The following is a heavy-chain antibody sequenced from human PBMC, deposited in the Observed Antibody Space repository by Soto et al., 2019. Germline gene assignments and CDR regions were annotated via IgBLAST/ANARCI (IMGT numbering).Heavy chain of an antibody. J-gene: IGHJ5*02. CDR3: ARARRQLSIAVAGTDGHWFDP. CDR1: GYTFTSYA. D-gene: IGHD6-19*01. Sequence: QVQLVQSGAEEKKPGASVKVSCKASGYTFTSYAMHWVRQAPGQRLEWMGWINAGNGNTKYSQKFQGRVTITRDTAASTAYMELSSLRSEDTAVYYCARARRQLSIAVAGTDGHWFDPWGQGTLVTVSS. CDR2: INAGNGNT. V-gene: IGHV1-3*05.